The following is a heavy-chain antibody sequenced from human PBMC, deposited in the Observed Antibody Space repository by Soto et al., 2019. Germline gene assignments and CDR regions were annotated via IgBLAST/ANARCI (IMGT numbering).Heavy chain of an antibody. CDR2: MIPILGIA. V-gene: IGHV1-69*04. J-gene: IGHJ6*02. CDR1: GVTYSSNT. D-gene: IGHD6-13*01. CDR3: ARDGNLVAAGGNYYYNGMDV. Sequence: SVEATCKDSGVTYSSNTLIWARHAPGQGLEWMGRMIPILGIADYAQKFQGRVTITADKSTSTAYMGLSSLRSEDTAVYHSARDGNLVAAGGNYYYNGMDVRRQRPTVNASS.